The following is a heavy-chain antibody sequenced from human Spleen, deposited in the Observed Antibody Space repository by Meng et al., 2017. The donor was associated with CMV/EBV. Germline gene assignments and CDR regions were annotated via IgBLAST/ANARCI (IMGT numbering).Heavy chain of an antibody. J-gene: IGHJ4*02. V-gene: IGHV3-23*03. D-gene: IGHD1-26*01. CDR2: IYSGGSST. CDR1: GFTFSSNA. CDR3: ARVGGGSYDFDY. Sequence: FADSGFTFSSNARSWVRQAPGKGLECVSVIYSGGSSTYYAESVKGRFTISRENSKNTLYLQMNSLRAEDTAVYYCARVGGGSYDFDYWGQGTLVTVSS.